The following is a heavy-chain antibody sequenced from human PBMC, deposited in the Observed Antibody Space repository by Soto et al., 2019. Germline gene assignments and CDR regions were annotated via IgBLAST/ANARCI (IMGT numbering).Heavy chain of an antibody. V-gene: IGHV2-70*01. CDR3: ARTVHTTRGLMDV. CDR2: IDWVDDK. CDR1: GFSLSTSGIC. Sequence: SGPTLVNPTQTLTLTCTCSGFSLSTSGICVNWIRQPPGKALEWLALIDWVDDKFYSTSLKTRLTISKDTSKHQVVLTMTNMDPVDTATYYCARTVHTTRGLMDVWGQGTTVTVSS. J-gene: IGHJ6*02. D-gene: IGHD2-2*01.